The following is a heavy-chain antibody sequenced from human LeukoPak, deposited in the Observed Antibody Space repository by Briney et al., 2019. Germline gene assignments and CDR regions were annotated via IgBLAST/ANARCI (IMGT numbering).Heavy chain of an antibody. Sequence: SETLSLTCTVSGYSISSGYYWGWIRQPPGKGLEWIGSLYHSGSTYYNPSLKSRVTISVDTSKNQFTLKLSSVTAADTAVYYCARVAVRGVISYYYYMDVWGKGTTVTVSS. CDR1: GYSISSGYY. V-gene: IGHV4-38-2*02. D-gene: IGHD3-10*01. J-gene: IGHJ6*03. CDR2: LYHSGST. CDR3: ARVAVRGVISYYYYMDV.